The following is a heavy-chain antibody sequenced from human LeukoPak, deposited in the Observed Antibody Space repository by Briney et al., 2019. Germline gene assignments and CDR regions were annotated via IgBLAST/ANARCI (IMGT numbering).Heavy chain of an antibody. CDR2: ISGSGGST. D-gene: IGHD6-6*01. CDR1: GFTFSSYG. Sequence: HPGGSLRLSCAASGFTFSSYGMSWVRQAPGKGLEWVSAISGSGGSTYYADSVKGRFTISRDNSKNTLYLQMNSLRAEDTAVYYCARERQLVPYFDYWGQGTLVTVSS. V-gene: IGHV3-23*01. CDR3: ARERQLVPYFDY. J-gene: IGHJ4*02.